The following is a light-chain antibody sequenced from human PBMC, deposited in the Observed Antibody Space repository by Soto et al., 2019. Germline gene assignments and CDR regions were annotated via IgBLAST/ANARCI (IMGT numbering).Light chain of an antibody. CDR2: DII. J-gene: IGLJ1*01. Sequence: ALAQPASVSGSPGQSITISCTGTSSDVGAYIFVSWYQQHPGKAPKLMIYDIINRPSGVSNRFSGSKSGNTASLTISGLQAEDEADYYCVSFTTSRSYVFGTGTKVTVL. CDR3: VSFTTSRSYV. CDR1: SSDVGAYIF. V-gene: IGLV2-14*03.